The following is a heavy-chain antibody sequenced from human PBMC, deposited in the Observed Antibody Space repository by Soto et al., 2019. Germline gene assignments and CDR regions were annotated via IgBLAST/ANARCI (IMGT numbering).Heavy chain of an antibody. D-gene: IGHD2-21*02. CDR2: IYYSGST. J-gene: IGHJ4*02. Sequence: PSETLSLTCNVSGDSINSGAHYWTWIRQHPGKGLEWIGYIYYSGSTYYNPSLKSRVTISVDASRIQFSLQLNSVTAADTAVYYCARGTAGPCYSDYWGQGTLVTVSS. V-gene: IGHV4-31*03. CDR1: GDSINSGAHY. CDR3: ARGTAGPCYSDY.